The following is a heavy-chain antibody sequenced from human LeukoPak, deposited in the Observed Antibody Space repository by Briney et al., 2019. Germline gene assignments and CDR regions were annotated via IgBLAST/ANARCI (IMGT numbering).Heavy chain of an antibody. V-gene: IGHV3-21*01. CDR1: GFTFSSYS. Sequence: GGSLRLSCAASGFTFSSYSMNWVRQAPGKGLEWVSSISSSSSYIYYADSVKGRFTISRDNAKNSLYLQMNSLRAEDTAVYYCARDGWSDVTIFGVVIRDNWFDPWGQGTLVTVSS. CDR2: ISSSSSYI. J-gene: IGHJ5*02. D-gene: IGHD3-3*01. CDR3: ARDGWSDVTIFGVVIRDNWFDP.